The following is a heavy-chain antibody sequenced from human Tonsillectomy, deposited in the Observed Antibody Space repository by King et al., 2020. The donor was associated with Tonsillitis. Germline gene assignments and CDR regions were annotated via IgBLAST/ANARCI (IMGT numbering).Heavy chain of an antibody. Sequence: QVQLVESGGGVVQPGGALRISCAASGFTFSSYGMHWVRQAPGKGLEWVAFIRYDGSNKYYADSVKGRFTISRDNSKNTLYLQMNSLRAEDTAVYYCANEHLPLAAAVYYFDYWGQGTLVTVSS. CDR2: IRYDGSNK. CDR3: ANEHLPLAAAVYYFDY. V-gene: IGHV3-30*02. D-gene: IGHD6-13*01. J-gene: IGHJ4*02. CDR1: GFTFSSYG.